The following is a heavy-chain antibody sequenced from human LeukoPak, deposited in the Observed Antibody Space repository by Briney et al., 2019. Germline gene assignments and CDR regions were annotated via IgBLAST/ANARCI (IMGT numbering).Heavy chain of an antibody. CDR1: GFTLSSYP. V-gene: IGHV3-53*01. J-gene: IGHJ3*02. CDR3: ARGGRGSAAVVAPRSFDI. Sequence: GGSLRLSCAASGFTLSSYPMSWVRQAPGKGLEWVSVTYTRGNSYYTDSVKGRFIISRDTSKNTMDLQMNSLRPEDSALYFCARGGRGSAAVVAPRSFDIWGQGTMVAVSS. CDR2: TYTRGNS. D-gene: IGHD3-22*01.